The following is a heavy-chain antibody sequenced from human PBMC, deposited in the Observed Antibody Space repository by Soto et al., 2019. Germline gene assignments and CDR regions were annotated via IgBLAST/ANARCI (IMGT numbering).Heavy chain of an antibody. Sequence: QITLKESGPTLVKPTQTLTLTCTFSGFSLSTSGVGVGWIRQPPGKALEWLALIYWDDDKRYSPSLKSRLTITKDTSKNQVVLTMTNMDPVDTATYYCAHRLVYCSSTSCYEVFDYWGQGTLVTVSS. CDR2: IYWDDDK. CDR3: AHRLVYCSSTSCYEVFDY. D-gene: IGHD2-2*01. J-gene: IGHJ4*02. V-gene: IGHV2-5*02. CDR1: GFSLSTSGVG.